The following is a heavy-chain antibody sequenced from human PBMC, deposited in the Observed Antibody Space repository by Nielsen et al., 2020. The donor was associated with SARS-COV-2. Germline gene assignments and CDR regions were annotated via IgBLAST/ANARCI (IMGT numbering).Heavy chain of an antibody. CDR3: ATHPGRGIAVTSMGWYFDL. V-gene: IGHV3-23*01. Sequence: GESLKISCAASGFTFRIYGMHWVRQAPGKGLEWVSAISGSGGSTYYADSVKGRFTISRDNSKNTLYLQMNSLRAEDTAVYYCATHPGRGIAVTSMGWYFDLWGRGTLVTVSS. CDR1: GFTFRIYG. D-gene: IGHD6-19*01. CDR2: ISGSGGST. J-gene: IGHJ2*01.